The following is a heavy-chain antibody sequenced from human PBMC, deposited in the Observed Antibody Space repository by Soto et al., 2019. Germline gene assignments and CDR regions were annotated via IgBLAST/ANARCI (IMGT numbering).Heavy chain of an antibody. V-gene: IGHV1-8*01. J-gene: IGHJ3*02. CDR1: GYTFTSYD. CDR3: ARPIAYYDSSGYYFDAFDI. CDR2: MNPNSGNT. D-gene: IGHD3-22*01. Sequence: ASVKVSCKASGYTFTSYDINWVRQATGQGLEWMGWMNPNSGNTGYAQKFQGRVTMTRTTSISTAYMELTSLRSEDTAVYYCARPIAYYDSSGYYFDAFDIWGQGTMVTVSS.